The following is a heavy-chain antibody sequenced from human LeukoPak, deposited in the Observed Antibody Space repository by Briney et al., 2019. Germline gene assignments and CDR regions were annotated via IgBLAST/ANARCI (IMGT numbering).Heavy chain of an antibody. CDR3: ARDSYYYDSSGYYRNRGFDY. CDR2: INPSGGST. CDR1: GYTFTSYY. D-gene: IGHD3-22*01. Sequence: ASVTVSCKASGYTFTSYYMHWVRQAPGQGLEWIGIINPSGGSTSYAQKFQGRVTMTRDTSTSTVYMELSSLRSEDTAVYYCARDSYYYDSSGYYRNRGFDYWGQGTLVTVSS. V-gene: IGHV1-46*01. J-gene: IGHJ4*02.